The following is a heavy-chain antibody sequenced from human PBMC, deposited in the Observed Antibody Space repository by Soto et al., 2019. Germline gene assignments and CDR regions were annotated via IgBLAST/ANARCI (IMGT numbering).Heavy chain of an antibody. CDR2: INAGNGNT. V-gene: IGHV1-3*01. CDR1: GYTFTSYA. Sequence: ASVKVSCKASGYTFTSYAMHWVRQAPGQRHEWMGWINAGNGNTKYSQKFQGRVTITRDTSASTAYMELSSLRSEDTAVYYCAPVTGGWYYFDYWGQGTLVTVSS. J-gene: IGHJ4*02. D-gene: IGHD6-19*01. CDR3: APVTGGWYYFDY.